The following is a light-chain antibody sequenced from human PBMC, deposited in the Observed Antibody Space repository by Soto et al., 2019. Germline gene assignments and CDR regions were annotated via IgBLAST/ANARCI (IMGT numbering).Light chain of an antibody. V-gene: IGKV1-5*01. CDR2: DAS. CDR3: QYYNTFSGT. J-gene: IGKJ1*01. Sequence: RTQSPATLSVSPGARSTPPPRASQSIRSWLAWYQQKPGKAPKLLIYDASSLESGVPSRFSGSGSGTEFTLTISSLQPDDFATYYCQYYNTFSGTFGQGTKVDI. CDR1: QSIRSW.